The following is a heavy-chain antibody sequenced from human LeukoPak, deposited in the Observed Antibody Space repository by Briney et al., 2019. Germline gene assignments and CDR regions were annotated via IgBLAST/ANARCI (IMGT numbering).Heavy chain of an antibody. CDR2: VSYDGSDK. V-gene: IGHV3-33*05. Sequence: GGALRLSCAASGFTFSNYHMHWVRQAPGKGLEWVAVVSYDGSDKYYADSVKGRFTISRDNSNNTLYLPMNSLRAEDTAIYYCARDQSNGESMGYWGQGTLVTVSS. D-gene: IGHD3-10*01. CDR1: GFTFSNYH. J-gene: IGHJ4*02. CDR3: ARDQSNGESMGY.